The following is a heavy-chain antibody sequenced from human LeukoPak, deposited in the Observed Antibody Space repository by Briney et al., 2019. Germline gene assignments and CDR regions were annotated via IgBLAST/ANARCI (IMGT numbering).Heavy chain of an antibody. CDR3: ARDVWTGVAVSDY. D-gene: IGHD6-19*01. CDR1: GFTFSSYW. V-gene: IGHV3-7*01. Sequence: GGSLRLSCVASGFTFSSYWMTWVRQAPGKGLEGLANIKEDGSIQYYLDSVRGRFTISRDNAKTSVYLQLNSLRADDTAVYYCARDVWTGVAVSDYWGQGTLVTVSS. CDR2: IKEDGSIQ. J-gene: IGHJ4*02.